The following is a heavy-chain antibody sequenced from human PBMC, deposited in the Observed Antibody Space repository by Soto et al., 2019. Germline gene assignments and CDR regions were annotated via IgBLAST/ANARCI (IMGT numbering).Heavy chain of an antibody. CDR2: IWYDGSNK. V-gene: IGHV3-33*01. CDR1: GFTFSSYG. D-gene: IGHD3-10*01. J-gene: IGHJ4*02. CDR3: SRDAKPIGSVLLWFGDIDY. Sequence: GGSLRLSCAASGFTFSSYGMHWVRQAPGKGLEWVAVIWYDGSNKYYADSVKGRFTISRDNSKNTLFLQMNRLRAEDTAVYYCSRDAKPIGSVLLWFGDIDYWGQGTLVTVSS.